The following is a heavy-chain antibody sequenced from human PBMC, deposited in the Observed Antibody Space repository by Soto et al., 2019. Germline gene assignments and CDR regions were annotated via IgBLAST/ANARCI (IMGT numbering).Heavy chain of an antibody. CDR1: GGSFSGYY. D-gene: IGHD6-6*01. CDR3: ARHSGPYASRWFDP. Sequence: SETLSLTCAVYGGSFSGYYWSWIRQPPGKGLEWIGEINHSGSTNYNPSLKSRVTISVDTSKNHFSLRLSSVTASDTAVYYCARHSGPYASRWFDPWGQGILVTVSS. CDR2: INHSGST. V-gene: IGHV4-34*01. J-gene: IGHJ5*02.